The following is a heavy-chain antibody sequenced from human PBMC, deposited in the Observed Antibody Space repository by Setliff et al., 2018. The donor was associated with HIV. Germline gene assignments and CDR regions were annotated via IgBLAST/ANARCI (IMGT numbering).Heavy chain of an antibody. CDR2: IRPYNGNT. CDR1: DHTFSSYD. V-gene: IGHV1-18*01. CDR3: ATARRDYYDRGRRSHYYIDV. Sequence: GASVKVSCKASDHTFSSYDVTWVRQAPGQGLEWMGWIRPYNGNTNYAQKFQGRVTMTTETSTSTAYMDLSNLKSEDTAVYYCATARRDYYDRGRRSHYYIDVWGKGTTVTVSS. D-gene: IGHD3-22*01. J-gene: IGHJ6*03.